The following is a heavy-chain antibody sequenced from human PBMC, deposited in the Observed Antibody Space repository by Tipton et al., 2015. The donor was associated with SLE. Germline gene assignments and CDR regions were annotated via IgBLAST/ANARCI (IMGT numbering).Heavy chain of an antibody. CDR2: ISDDGRNK. Sequence: SLRLSCAASGFTFSNHPMHWVRQAPGKGLEWVAVISDDGRNKYHAHSVQGRFTISRDNSKNTLYLQMNSLRAEDTAMYYCAKDRGSYYALDYWGQGTLVTVPS. J-gene: IGHJ4*02. D-gene: IGHD1-26*01. V-gene: IGHV3-30*04. CDR1: GFTFSNHP. CDR3: AKDRGSYYALDY.